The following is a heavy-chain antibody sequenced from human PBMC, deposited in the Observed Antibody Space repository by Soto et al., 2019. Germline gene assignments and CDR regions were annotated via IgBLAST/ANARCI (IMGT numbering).Heavy chain of an antibody. CDR3: ARDFFVSTTAT. V-gene: IGHV4-59*01. Sequence: SETLSLTCTVSGGSISSSYLNWIRQSPGKGLEWIGYIYYSGSTKYNPSLESRVTISIDTSKNQFSLKLSSVTAADTAVYYCARDFFVSTTATWGQGTTVTVYS. CDR2: IYYSGST. D-gene: IGHD1-26*01. J-gene: IGHJ6*02. CDR1: GGSISSSY.